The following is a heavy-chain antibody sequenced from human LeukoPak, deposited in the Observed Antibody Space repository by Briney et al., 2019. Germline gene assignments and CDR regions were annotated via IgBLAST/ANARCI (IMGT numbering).Heavy chain of an antibody. Sequence: SETLSLTCTVSGGSISSGDCYWSWIRPPPGMGLEWIAYMYYSGSTYYNPSLKSRVTMSADTSKNQLSLKLSSVTAADTAVYYCARPYYYDSRIDPWGQGILVTVSS. CDR3: ARPYYYDSRIDP. J-gene: IGHJ5*02. D-gene: IGHD3-22*01. CDR1: GGSISSGDCY. V-gene: IGHV4-30-4*01. CDR2: MYYSGST.